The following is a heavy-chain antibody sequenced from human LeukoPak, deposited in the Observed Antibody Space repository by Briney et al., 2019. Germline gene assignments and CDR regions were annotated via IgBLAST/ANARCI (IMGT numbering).Heavy chain of an antibody. CDR2: IIPILGIA. Sequence: SVKVSCKASGGTFSSYTISWVRQAPGQGLEWMGRIIPILGIANYAQKFQGRVTITADKSTSTAYMELSSLRSEDTAVYYCASTYGSGPYYFDYWGQGTLVTVSS. D-gene: IGHD3-10*01. CDR3: ASTYGSGPYYFDY. J-gene: IGHJ4*02. CDR1: GGTFSSYT. V-gene: IGHV1-69*02.